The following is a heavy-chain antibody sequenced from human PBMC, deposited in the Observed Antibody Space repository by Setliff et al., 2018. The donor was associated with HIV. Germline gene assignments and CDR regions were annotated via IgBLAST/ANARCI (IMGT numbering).Heavy chain of an antibody. D-gene: IGHD3-9*01. CDR2: IIPISDMT. J-gene: IGHJ4*02. Sequence: GASVKVSCKASGGTFTNYIYSWVRQAPGQGLEWMGGIIPISDMTHYAQHFQGRVTITADTAPSTAYMELTSLGSDDTAIYFCAGAPFRIMSAHYRTLDYWGQGTLVTVSS. CDR1: GGTFTNYI. CDR3: AGAPFRIMSAHYRTLDY. V-gene: IGHV1-69*10.